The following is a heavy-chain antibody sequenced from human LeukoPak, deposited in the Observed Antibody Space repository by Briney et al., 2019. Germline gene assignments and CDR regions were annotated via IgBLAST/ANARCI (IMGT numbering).Heavy chain of an antibody. CDR3: ARGHHVLRFLEWLSSYYFDY. J-gene: IGHJ4*02. D-gene: IGHD3-3*01. V-gene: IGHV1-8*03. CDR2: MNPNSGNT. CDR1: GYTFTSYD. Sequence: ASVKVSCKASGYTFTSYDINWVRQATGQGLEWMGWMNPNSGNTGYAQKFQGRVTITRNTSISTAYMELSSLRSEDTAVYYCARGHHVLRFLEWLSSYYFDYWGQGTLVTVSS.